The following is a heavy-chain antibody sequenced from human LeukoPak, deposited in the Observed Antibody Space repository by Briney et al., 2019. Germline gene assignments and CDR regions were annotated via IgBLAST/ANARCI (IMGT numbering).Heavy chain of an antibody. CDR2: IKQDGSEK. D-gene: IGHD2/OR15-2a*01. V-gene: IGHV3-7*01. CDR1: GFTFSSYW. CDR3: ARGPTRANSSDY. Sequence: PGGSLRLSCAASGFTFSSYWMSWVRQAPGKGLEWVANIKQDGSEKYYVDSVKGRFTISRGNAKNSLYLQMNSLRTEDTAMYYCARGPTRANSSDYWGQGTLVTVSS. J-gene: IGHJ4*02.